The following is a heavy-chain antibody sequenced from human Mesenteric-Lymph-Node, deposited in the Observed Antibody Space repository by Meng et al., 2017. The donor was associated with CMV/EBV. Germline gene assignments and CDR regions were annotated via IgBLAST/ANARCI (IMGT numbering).Heavy chain of an antibody. CDR3: ARSYGTYDFWSGYYYF. D-gene: IGHD3-3*01. CDR2: SKPNSGDT. CDR1: GYTFTGHY. Sequence: ASVKVSCKASGYTFTGHYIQWVRQAPGQGLEWMGWSKPNSGDTKYAQKFQGRVTMTSDTSINTAYMEVSGLRSDDTAVYYCARSYGTYDFWSGYYYFWGQGTLVTVSS. V-gene: IGHV1-2*02. J-gene: IGHJ4*02.